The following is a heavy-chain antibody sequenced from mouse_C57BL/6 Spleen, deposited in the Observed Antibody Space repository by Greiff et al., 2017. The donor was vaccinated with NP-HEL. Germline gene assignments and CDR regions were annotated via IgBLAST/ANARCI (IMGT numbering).Heavy chain of an antibody. D-gene: IGHD1-1*01. CDR3: ARFDTTVVAPNY. J-gene: IGHJ2*01. CDR1: GYSFTGYY. CDR2: INPSTGGT. Sequence: EVMLVESGPELVKPGASVKISCKASGYSFTGYYMNWVKQSPEKSLEWIGEINPSTGGTTYNQKFKAKATLTVDKSSSTAYMQLKSLTSEDSAVYYCARFDTTVVAPNYWGQGTTLTVSS. V-gene: IGHV1-42*01.